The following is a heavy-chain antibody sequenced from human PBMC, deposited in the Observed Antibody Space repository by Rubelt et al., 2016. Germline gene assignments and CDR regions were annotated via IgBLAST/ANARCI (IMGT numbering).Heavy chain of an antibody. Sequence: QVQLQESGPGLVKPSQTLSLTCTVSGGSISSGGYYWSWIRQHPGKGLEWIGYIYYSGSTYSNPSLKCRVTISVDTSKNQFSLKLSSVTAADTAVYYCARGGRYYGGNPGAWFDPWGQGTLVTVSS. CDR1: GGSISSGGYY. D-gene: IGHD4-23*01. V-gene: IGHV4-31*03. CDR2: IYYSGST. CDR3: ARGGRYYGGNPGAWFDP. J-gene: IGHJ5*02.